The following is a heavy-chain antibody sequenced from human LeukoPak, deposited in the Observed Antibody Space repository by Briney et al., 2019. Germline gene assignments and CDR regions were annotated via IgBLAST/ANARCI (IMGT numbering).Heavy chain of an antibody. CDR1: GFTFSGSA. Sequence: GSLKLSCAASGFTFSGSAMHWVRQASGKGLEWVGRIRSKANSYATAYAASVKGRFTISRDDSKNTAYLQMNSLKTEDTAVYYCTVPYYYDSSGYYGDYWGQGTLVTVSS. V-gene: IGHV3-73*01. CDR2: IRSKANSYAT. D-gene: IGHD3-22*01. CDR3: TVPYYYDSSGYYGDY. J-gene: IGHJ4*02.